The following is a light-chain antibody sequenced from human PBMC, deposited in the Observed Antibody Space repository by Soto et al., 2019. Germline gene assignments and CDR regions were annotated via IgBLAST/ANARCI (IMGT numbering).Light chain of an antibody. CDR2: DAS. V-gene: IGKV1-5*01. Sequence: DIQMTQSPSTLPASVGDRVTITCRASQSISSWLAWYQQKPGKAPKLLIYDASSLQNGVPARFGGSGSGTDFTLTISNLQPEDCAIYYCQQSFSIPLTFGGGTKVDIK. J-gene: IGKJ4*01. CDR3: QQSFSIPLT. CDR1: QSISSW.